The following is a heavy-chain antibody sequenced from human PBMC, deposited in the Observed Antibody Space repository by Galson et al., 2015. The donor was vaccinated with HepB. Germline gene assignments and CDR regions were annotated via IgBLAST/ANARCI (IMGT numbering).Heavy chain of an antibody. CDR2: ISYDGSNT. V-gene: IGHV3-30-3*01. Sequence: SLRLSCAASGFTFSSYAMHWVRQAPGKGLEWVAVISYDGSNTYYADSVKGRFTISRDNSKNTLYLQMNSLRAEDTAVYYCARDDSRAPMYYFDYWGQGTRVTVSS. CDR1: GFTFSSYA. J-gene: IGHJ4*02. D-gene: IGHD3-10*02. CDR3: ARDDSRAPMYYFDY.